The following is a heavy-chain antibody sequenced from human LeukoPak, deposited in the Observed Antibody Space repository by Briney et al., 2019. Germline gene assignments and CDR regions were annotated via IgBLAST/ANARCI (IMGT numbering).Heavy chain of an antibody. CDR2: IYYSGST. V-gene: IGHV4-31*03. CDR1: GGSISSGGYY. CDR3: ARTGSYGLPRDY. D-gene: IGHD5-18*01. J-gene: IGHJ4*02. Sequence: SQTLSLTCTVSGGSISSGGYYWGWRRQHPGRGVGWVGYIYYSGSTYYNPSLKSRVTISVDTSKNQFSLKLSSVTAADTAVYYCARTGSYGLPRDYWGQGTLVTVSS.